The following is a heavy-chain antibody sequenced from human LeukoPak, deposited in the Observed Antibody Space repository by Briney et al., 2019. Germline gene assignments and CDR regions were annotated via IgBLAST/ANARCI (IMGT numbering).Heavy chain of an antibody. D-gene: IGHD3-10*01. CDR3: ARDRLGSGSYRYFDY. CDR1: GGSISSGGYY. Sequence: SETLSLTCTVSGGSISSGGYYWSWIRQHPGKGLEWIGYIYYSGSTYYNPSLKSRVTISVDTSKNQFSLKLSPVTAADTAVYYCARDRLGSGSYRYFDYWGQGTLVTVSS. CDR2: IYYSGST. J-gene: IGHJ4*02. V-gene: IGHV4-31*03.